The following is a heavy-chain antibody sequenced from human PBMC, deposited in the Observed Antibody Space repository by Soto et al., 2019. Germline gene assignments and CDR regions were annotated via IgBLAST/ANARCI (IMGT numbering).Heavy chain of an antibody. J-gene: IGHJ4*02. D-gene: IGHD1-1*01. CDR2: IYPDDSDT. CDR3: ARYGANNLDY. CDR1: GFNFTGYW. Sequence: GESMKISCKGSGFNFTGYWIGWVRQMPGKGLEWMGVIYPDDSDTRYSPSFQGQVTISADKSISTAYMQWSSLKTSDTAMYYYARYGANNLDYWGQGTLVTVSS. V-gene: IGHV5-51*01.